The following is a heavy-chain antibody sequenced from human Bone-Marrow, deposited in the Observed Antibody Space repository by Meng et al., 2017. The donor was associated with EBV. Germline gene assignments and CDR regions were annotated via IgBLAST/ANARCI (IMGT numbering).Heavy chain of an antibody. Sequence: GELVQLSAEVKKPWSSVKVSCKTSGGPFRNYAVSWVRQDPGQGLEWLGGFLPTLGAPNYAQKFHGRVTITADESTSTRYMDLSSLRSDDTAVYYCASESGRGYTPDYWGQGTLVTVSS. J-gene: IGHJ4*02. CDR3: ASESGRGYTPDY. CDR2: FLPTLGAP. D-gene: IGHD3-10*01. CDR1: GGPFRNYA. V-gene: IGHV1-69*01.